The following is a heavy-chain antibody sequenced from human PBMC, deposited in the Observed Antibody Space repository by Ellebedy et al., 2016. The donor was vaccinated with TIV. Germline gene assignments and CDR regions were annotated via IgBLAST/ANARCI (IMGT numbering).Heavy chain of an antibody. D-gene: IGHD4-17*01. CDR3: AKALSDYPNTFEY. V-gene: IGHV3-53*01. J-gene: IGHJ4*02. CDR1: GFSVTNNY. CDR2: IYAGGTT. Sequence: LSLTCAASGFSVTNNYMSWVRQAPGQGLEWVSLIYAGGTTNYADSVKGRSTISRDTSNNTVHLEMNSLRAEDTAIYYCAKALSDYPNTFEYWGQGTLVSVST.